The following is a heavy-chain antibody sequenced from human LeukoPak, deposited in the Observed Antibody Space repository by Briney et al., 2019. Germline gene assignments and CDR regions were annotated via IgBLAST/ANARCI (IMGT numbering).Heavy chain of an antibody. CDR2: ISSSSSYI. J-gene: IGHJ4*02. V-gene: IGHV3-21*01. CDR3: ARGRGRDGYNFYY. CDR1: GFTFSSYS. Sequence: PGGSLRLSCAASGFTFSSYSMNWVRQAPGKGLEWVSSISSSSSYIYYADSVKGRFTISRDNAKNSLYLQMNSLRAEDTAVYYCARGRGRDGYNFYYWGQGTLVTVSS. D-gene: IGHD5-24*01.